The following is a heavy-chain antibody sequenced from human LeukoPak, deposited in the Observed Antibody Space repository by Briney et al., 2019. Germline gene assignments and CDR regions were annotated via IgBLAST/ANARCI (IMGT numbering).Heavy chain of an antibody. D-gene: IGHD3-3*01. V-gene: IGHV4-59*08. J-gene: IGHJ3*02. CDR3: ARGGLFIWSGYYAFDI. Sequence: KTSETLSLTCTVSGGSISSYYWSWIRQPPGKGLEWIGYIYYSGSTNYNPSLKSRVTISVDTSKNQFSLKLSSVTAADTAVYYCARGGLFIWSGYYAFDIWGQGTMVTVSS. CDR2: IYYSGST. CDR1: GGSISSYY.